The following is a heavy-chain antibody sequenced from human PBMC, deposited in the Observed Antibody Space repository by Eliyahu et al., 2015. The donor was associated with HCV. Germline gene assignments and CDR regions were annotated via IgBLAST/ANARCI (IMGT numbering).Heavy chain of an antibody. Sequence: QVQLQQWGAGLLKPSETLSLTCAVYGGSFXGYYWGWIRQPPGKGLEWIGEINHSGSTNYNPSLKSRVTISVDTSKNQFSLKLSSVTAADTAVYYCARGLVWYFVSHLVYYFDYWGQGTLVTVSS. CDR3: ARGLVWYFVSHLVYYFDY. V-gene: IGHV4-34*01. CDR2: INHSGST. J-gene: IGHJ4*02. D-gene: IGHD6-13*01. CDR1: GGSFXGYY.